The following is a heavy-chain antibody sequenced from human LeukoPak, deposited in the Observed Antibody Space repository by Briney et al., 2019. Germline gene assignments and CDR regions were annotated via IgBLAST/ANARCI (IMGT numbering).Heavy chain of an antibody. CDR1: GFTFSDYY. J-gene: IGHJ6*02. CDR3: ARVTYYYDSREDYGMDV. CDR2: IKQDGSEK. Sequence: GGSLRLSCAASGFTFSDYYMSWVRQAPGKGLEWVANIKQDGSEKYYVDSVKGRFTISRDNAKNSLYLQMNSLRAEDTAVYYCARVTYYYDSREDYGMDVWGQGTTVTVSS. D-gene: IGHD3-22*01. V-gene: IGHV3-7*01.